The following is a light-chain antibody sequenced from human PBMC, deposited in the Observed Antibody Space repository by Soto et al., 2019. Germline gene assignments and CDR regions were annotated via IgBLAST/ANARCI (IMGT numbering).Light chain of an antibody. V-gene: IGKV3-15*01. CDR3: QQYNNWPRLT. CDR1: QSVSSN. J-gene: IGKJ4*01. CDR2: GVS. Sequence: IVMTQSPATLSVSPGERATLSCRASQSVSSNLAWYQQRPGQAPRLLIHGVSTRATGIPARFSGSGSGTDFTLTITSLQSEDFAVYYCQQYNNWPRLTFGGGTKVDIK.